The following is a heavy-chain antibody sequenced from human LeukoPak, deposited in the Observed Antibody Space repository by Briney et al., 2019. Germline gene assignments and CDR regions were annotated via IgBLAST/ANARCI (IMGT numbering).Heavy chain of an antibody. V-gene: IGHV4-59*01. Sequence: SETLSLTCTVSGGSISSYYWSWIRQPPGKGLEWIGYIYYSGSTNYNPSLKSRVTISVDTSKNQFSLKLSSVTAADTAVYYCARVRYYYDSSGYWSDAFDIWGQGTMITVSS. CDR2: IYYSGST. J-gene: IGHJ3*02. CDR1: GGSISSYY. CDR3: ARVRYYYDSSGYWSDAFDI. D-gene: IGHD3-22*01.